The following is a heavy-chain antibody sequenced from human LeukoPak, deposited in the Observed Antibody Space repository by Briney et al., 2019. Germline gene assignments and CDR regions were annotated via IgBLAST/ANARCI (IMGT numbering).Heavy chain of an antibody. CDR1: GFTFSSYG. J-gene: IGHJ5*02. CDR2: IWYDGSNK. V-gene: IGHV3-33*01. CDR3: ARDSLRSYCSSTSCYHNWFDP. Sequence: GGSLRLSCAASGFTFSSYGMHWVRQAPGKGLEWVAVIWYDGSNKYYADSVKGRFTISRDNSKNTLYLQMNSLRAEDTAVYYCARDSLRSYCSSTSCYHNWFDPWGQGTLVTVS. D-gene: IGHD2-2*01.